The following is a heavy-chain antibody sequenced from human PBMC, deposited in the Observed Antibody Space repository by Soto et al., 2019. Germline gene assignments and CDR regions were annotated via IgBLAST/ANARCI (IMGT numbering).Heavy chain of an antibody. Sequence: EVHLLESGGGLVQPGGSLRLSCAASGFTFGSYAMNWARQAPGKGLEWVSAISGSGDTTYYADSVKGRFTISRDNSKNTLYLQMNSLRVEDTAVYYCAIVSREGAAATGDYWARGILVTVSS. D-gene: IGHD1-26*01. CDR3: AIVSREGAAATGDY. V-gene: IGHV3-23*01. J-gene: IGHJ4*02. CDR2: ISGSGDTT. CDR1: GFTFGSYA.